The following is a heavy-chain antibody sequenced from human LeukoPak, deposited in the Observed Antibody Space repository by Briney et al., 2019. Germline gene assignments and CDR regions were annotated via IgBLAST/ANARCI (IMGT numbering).Heavy chain of an antibody. D-gene: IGHD3-3*01. V-gene: IGHV1-2*02. CDR2: INPNSGGT. Sequence: RASVKVSCKASGYTFTGYYMHWVRQAPGQGLEWMGWINPNSGGTNYAQKFQGRVTMTRDTSISTAYMELSILRSDDTAVYYCARDRAPFAILLDVGCDYWGQGTLVTVSS. CDR3: ARDRAPFAILLDVGCDY. CDR1: GYTFTGYY. J-gene: IGHJ4*02.